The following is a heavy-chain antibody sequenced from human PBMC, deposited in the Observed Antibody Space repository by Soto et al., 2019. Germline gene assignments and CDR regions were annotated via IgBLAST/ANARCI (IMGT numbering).Heavy chain of an antibody. V-gene: IGHV3-23*01. CDR1: GFPFSSYA. J-gene: IGHJ3*02. D-gene: IGHD2-15*01. CDR3: AKGGYYSLFDI. CDR2: ISGSGGRT. Sequence: PGGSLRLSCVASGFPFSSYAMSWVRQTPEKGLEWVSGISGSGGRTYYADSVKGRFTISRDNSNNTLSLQMHSLRVEDTAVYLCAKGGYYSLFDIWGQGTMVTVSS.